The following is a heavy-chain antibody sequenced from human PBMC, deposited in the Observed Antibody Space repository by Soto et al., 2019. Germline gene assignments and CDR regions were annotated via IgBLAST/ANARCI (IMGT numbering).Heavy chain of an antibody. J-gene: IGHJ3*02. Sequence: SETTSLTCTVSGGSISSGDYSWSWVRQSPGKGLEWIGHINHSGSTNYNPALKSRVTVSVDTSKNQFSLKLSSVTAADTAVYYCARTRRGYSYGSSGANAFDIWGQGTMVTVSS. D-gene: IGHD5-18*01. CDR3: ARTRRGYSYGSSGANAFDI. V-gene: IGHV4-30-2*06. CDR1: GGSISSGDYS. CDR2: INHSGST.